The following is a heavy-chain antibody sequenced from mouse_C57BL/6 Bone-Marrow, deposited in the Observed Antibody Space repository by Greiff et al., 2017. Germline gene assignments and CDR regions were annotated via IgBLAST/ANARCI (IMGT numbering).Heavy chain of an antibody. D-gene: IGHD2-3*01. Sequence: EVKLMESGGGLVQPGGSLKLSCAASGFTFSDYYMSWVRQTPEKRLEWVAYISNGGGSTYYPDTVKGRFTISRDNAKNTLYLQMSRLKSEDTALYDCASGGWLLEEFYYAMDYWGQGTSVTVSS. CDR1: GFTFSDYY. CDR2: ISNGGGST. CDR3: ASGGWLLEEFYYAMDY. V-gene: IGHV5-12*01. J-gene: IGHJ4*01.